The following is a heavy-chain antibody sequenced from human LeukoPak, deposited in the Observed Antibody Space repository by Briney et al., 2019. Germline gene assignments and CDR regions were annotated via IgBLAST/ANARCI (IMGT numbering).Heavy chain of an antibody. D-gene: IGHD3-22*01. CDR1: GDSIKRGYY. V-gene: IGHV4-38-2*01. CDR3: ARGVSDSGGYRYYGGFYYFDF. CDR2: IDHGGSY. J-gene: IGHJ4*02. Sequence: SETLSLTCAVSGDSIKRGYYWAWIRQPPGKGLEWIGSIDHGGSYYSTPSLKSRLTISLHSSKKHFSMELNSVTAADTAVYYCARGVSDSGGYRYYGGFYYFDFWGQGTLVTVSS.